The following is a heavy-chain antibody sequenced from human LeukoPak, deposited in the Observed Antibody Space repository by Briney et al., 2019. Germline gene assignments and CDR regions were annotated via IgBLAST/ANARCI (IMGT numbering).Heavy chain of an antibody. CDR2: IYYSGST. J-gene: IGHJ6*03. CDR1: GGSISSSDYY. CDR3: ARVVPMITSGEGFTYMDV. D-gene: IGHD3-16*01. V-gene: IGHV4-39*07. Sequence: SETLSLTCTVSGGSISSSDYYWGWIRQPPGKGLEWIGSIYYSGSTYYNPSLKSRVTISVDTSKNQFSLKLSSVTAADTAVYYCARVVPMITSGEGFTYMDVWGKGTTVTVSS.